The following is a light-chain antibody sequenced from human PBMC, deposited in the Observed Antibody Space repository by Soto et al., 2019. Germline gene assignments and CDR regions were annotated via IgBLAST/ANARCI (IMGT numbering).Light chain of an antibody. Sequence: DIQMTQSPSTLSASVGDRVAITCRASQDISNWLAWYQQKPGKPPKLLIYDASGLDSGVPSRFSGSGYGTEFTLTISGLQPEDFATFYCQQYDSFPWTFGPGTNVDIK. CDR3: QQYDSFPWT. CDR1: QDISNW. J-gene: IGKJ1*01. V-gene: IGKV1-5*01. CDR2: DAS.